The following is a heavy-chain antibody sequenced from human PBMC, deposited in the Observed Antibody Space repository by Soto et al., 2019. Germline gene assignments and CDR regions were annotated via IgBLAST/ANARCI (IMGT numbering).Heavy chain of an antibody. V-gene: IGHV4-39*01. D-gene: IGHD3-22*01. J-gene: IGHJ4*02. Sequence: PSEALSLTWTVSGGSISRSNYYWGWIRQPPGKGLEWIGRIYYRGSTYYNPSLKSRVTISGDTSKNQFSLKLSSVTAADTAVYYCARLVYDHRGYRPGWGQGTLVTVSS. CDR1: GGSISRSNYY. CDR3: ARLVYDHRGYRPG. CDR2: IYYRGST.